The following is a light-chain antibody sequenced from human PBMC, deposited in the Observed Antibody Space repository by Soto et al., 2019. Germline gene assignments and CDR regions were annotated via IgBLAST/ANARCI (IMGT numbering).Light chain of an antibody. Sequence: QSALTQPASVSGSPGQSITIPCTGTSSDVGSHNPVSWYQQHPGKAPKLIIYEVSKRPSGVSNRFSGSKSDNTASLTIFGLQSEDEADYYCCSYAGRSTYVFGTGTKLTVL. CDR2: EVS. V-gene: IGLV2-23*02. CDR1: SSDVGSHNP. J-gene: IGLJ1*01. CDR3: CSYAGRSTYV.